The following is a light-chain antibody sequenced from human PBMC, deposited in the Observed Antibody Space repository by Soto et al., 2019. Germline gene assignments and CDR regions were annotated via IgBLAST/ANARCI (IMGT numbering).Light chain of an antibody. V-gene: IGLV2-8*01. CDR1: SSDVGGYNY. CDR2: EVS. CDR3: SSYAGSPRVV. Sequence: QSVLTQPPSASGSPGQSVTISCTGTSSDVGGYNYVSWYQQHPGKAPKLIIYEVSKRPSGVPDRFSGSKSGNTASLTVSGLQAEDEADYYCSSYAGSPRVVFGGGTQLTVL. J-gene: IGLJ2*01.